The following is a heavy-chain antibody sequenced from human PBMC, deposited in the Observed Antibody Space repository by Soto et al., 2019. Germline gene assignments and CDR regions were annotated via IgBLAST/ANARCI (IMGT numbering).Heavy chain of an antibody. D-gene: IGHD3-10*01. V-gene: IGHV3-30*18. CDR1: GFSFSRYG. J-gene: IGHJ6*02. CDR3: AKSYRVRGVNSYYYGLDV. CDR2: ISYDGSNK. Sequence: QAQLVESGGGVVQPGRSLRLSCAASGFSFSRYGMHWVRQAPGKGLEWVAVISYDGSNKYYADSVKDRSTISRDNSKNTLYLQMSSLRAEDTAVYWCAKSYRVRGVNSYYYGLDVWGQGTTVTVSS.